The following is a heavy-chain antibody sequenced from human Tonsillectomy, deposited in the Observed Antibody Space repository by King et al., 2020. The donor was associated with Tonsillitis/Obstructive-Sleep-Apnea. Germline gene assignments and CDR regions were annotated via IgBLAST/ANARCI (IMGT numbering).Heavy chain of an antibody. V-gene: IGHV3-23*04. J-gene: IGHJ4*01. CDR2: LGVSGTRT. CDR3: AKDEGSMIAVVYYLFDN. D-gene: IGHD3-22*01. Sequence: VQLVESGGGLVQPGGSLRLSCAASGFTFSAYAMAWVRQAPGKGLEWVSALGVSGTRTYYADSVKGRFTISRDNSKSTLYVQMNSLRAEDTAVYFCAKDEGSMIAVVYYLFDNWGHGTLVTVSS. CDR1: GFTFSAYA.